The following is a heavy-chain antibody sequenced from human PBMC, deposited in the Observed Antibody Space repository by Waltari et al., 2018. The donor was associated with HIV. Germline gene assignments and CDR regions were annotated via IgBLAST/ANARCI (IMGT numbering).Heavy chain of an antibody. CDR3: ASRYYGDYAHGAFDI. CDR1: GGTFSSYA. V-gene: IGHV1-69*04. Sequence: QVQLVQSGAEVKKPGSSVKVSCKASGGTFSSYAISWVRQAPGQGLEWMGRIIPILGIANYAQKFQGRVTITADKSTSTAYMELSSLRSEDTAVYYCASRYYGDYAHGAFDIWGQGTMVTVSS. J-gene: IGHJ3*02. D-gene: IGHD4-17*01. CDR2: IIPILGIA.